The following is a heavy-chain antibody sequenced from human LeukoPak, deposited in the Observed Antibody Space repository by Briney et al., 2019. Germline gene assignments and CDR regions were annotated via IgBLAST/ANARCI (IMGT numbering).Heavy chain of an antibody. Sequence: ASVEVSCKASGYTFTSYYMHWVRQAPGQGLEWMGIINPSGGSTSYAQKFQGRVTMTRDTSISTAYMELSRLTSDDTAVYYCTRVVGANTALWFDPWGQGTLVTVSS. D-gene: IGHD1-26*01. J-gene: IGHJ5*02. CDR1: GYTFTSYY. V-gene: IGHV1-46*01. CDR3: TRVVGANTALWFDP. CDR2: INPSGGST.